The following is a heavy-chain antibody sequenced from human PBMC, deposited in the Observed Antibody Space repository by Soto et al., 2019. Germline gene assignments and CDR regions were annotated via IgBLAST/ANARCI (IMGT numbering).Heavy chain of an antibody. CDR3: ARGGNYDFWSGSYYYYGMDV. CDR2: ISAYNGNT. V-gene: IGHV1-18*04. Sequence: GASVKVSCKASGYTFTSYGISWVRQAPGQGLEWMGWISAYNGNTNYAQKLQGRVTMTTDTSTSTAYMELRSLRSDDTAVYYCARGGNYDFWSGSYYYYGMDVWGQGTTVTVSS. J-gene: IGHJ6*02. CDR1: GYTFTSYG. D-gene: IGHD3-3*01.